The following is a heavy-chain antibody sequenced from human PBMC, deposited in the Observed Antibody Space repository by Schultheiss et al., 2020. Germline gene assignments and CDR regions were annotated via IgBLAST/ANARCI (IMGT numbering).Heavy chain of an antibody. V-gene: IGHV3-33*06. CDR2: IWYDGSNK. D-gene: IGHD2-15*01. CDR1: GFTFSSYG. CDR3: AKDCSGGSCYEFDY. Sequence: GESLKISCAASGFTFSSYGMHWVRQAPGKGLEWVAVIWYDGSNKYYADSVKGRFTISRDNSKNTLYLQMNSLRAEDTAVYYCAKDCSGGSCYEFDYWGQGTLVTVSS. J-gene: IGHJ4*02.